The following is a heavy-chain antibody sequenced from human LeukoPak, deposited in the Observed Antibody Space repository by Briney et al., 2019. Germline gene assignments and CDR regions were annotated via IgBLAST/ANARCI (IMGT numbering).Heavy chain of an antibody. CDR3: AKAGYSYGYGYNWFDP. CDR1: GFTFSSYA. J-gene: IGHJ5*02. V-gene: IGHV3-23*01. D-gene: IGHD5-18*01. Sequence: PGGSLRLSCAASGFTFSSYAMSWVRQAPGKGLEWVSAISGSGGSTYYADSVKGRFTISRDNSKNTLYLQMNSLRAEDTAVYYCAKAGYSYGYGYNWFDPWGQGTLVTVSS. CDR2: ISGSGGST.